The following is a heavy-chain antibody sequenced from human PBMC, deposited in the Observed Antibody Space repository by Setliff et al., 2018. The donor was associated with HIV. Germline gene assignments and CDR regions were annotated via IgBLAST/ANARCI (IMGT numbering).Heavy chain of an antibody. CDR2: INHSGST. J-gene: IGHJ4*02. CDR3: AKPPRPSSWPQYYFDY. CDR1: GGSFSGYY. D-gene: IGHD6-13*01. V-gene: IGHV4-34*01. Sequence: NPSETLSLTCAVYGGSFSGYYWSWIRQPPGKGLEWIGEINHSGSTNYNPSLKSRVTISVDTSKNQFSLKLSSVTAADTAVYYCAKPPRPSSWPQYYFDYWGQGTLVTVSS.